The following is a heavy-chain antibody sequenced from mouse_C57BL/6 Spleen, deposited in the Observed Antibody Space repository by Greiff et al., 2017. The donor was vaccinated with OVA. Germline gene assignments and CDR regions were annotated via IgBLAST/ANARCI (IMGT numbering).Heavy chain of an antibody. CDR3: TRREGYYGYYFDY. CDR2: IDPETGGT. CDR1: GYTFTDYE. J-gene: IGHJ2*01. D-gene: IGHD1-1*01. V-gene: IGHV1-15*01. Sequence: VQLQQSGAVLVRPGASVTLSCKASGYTFTDYEMHWVKQTPVQGLEWIGAIDPETGGTAYNQKFKGKAILTADKSSSTAYMELRSLTSEDSAVYYCTRREGYYGYYFDYWGQGTTLTVSS.